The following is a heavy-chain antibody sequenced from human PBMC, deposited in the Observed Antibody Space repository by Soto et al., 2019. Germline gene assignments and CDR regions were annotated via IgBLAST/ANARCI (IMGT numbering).Heavy chain of an antibody. J-gene: IGHJ6*02. Sequence: GESLKISCKGSGYSFTSYWIGWVRQMPGKGLEWMGIIYPGDSNTRYSPSLQGQVTISVDKSISTAYLQWSSLKATDTAMYYCARHAYDFWSGHPNPRYYYGMDVWGQGTTVTVAS. V-gene: IGHV5-51*01. CDR2: IYPGDSNT. CDR3: ARHAYDFWSGHPNPRYYYGMDV. CDR1: GYSFTSYW. D-gene: IGHD3-3*01.